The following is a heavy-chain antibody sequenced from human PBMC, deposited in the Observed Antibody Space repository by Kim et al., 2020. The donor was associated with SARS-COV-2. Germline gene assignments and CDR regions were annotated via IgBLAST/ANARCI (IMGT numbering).Heavy chain of an antibody. Sequence: SPSIQGQVTISADKSISTAYLQWSSLKASDTAMYYCARSPAGTAMVYFDYWGQGTLVTVSS. V-gene: IGHV5-51*01. D-gene: IGHD5-18*01. CDR3: ARSPAGTAMVYFDY. J-gene: IGHJ4*02.